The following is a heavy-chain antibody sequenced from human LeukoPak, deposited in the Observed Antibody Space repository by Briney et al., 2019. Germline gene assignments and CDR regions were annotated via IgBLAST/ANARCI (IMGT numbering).Heavy chain of an antibody. CDR3: TRASHAFDI. CDR1: GGSICSGQES. CDR2: IYLSGRT. V-gene: IGHV4-30-2*01. J-gene: IGHJ3*02. D-gene: IGHD6-6*01. Sequence: SETLSLTCAVSGGSICSGQESWNSIRQPPGKGLEWNGFIYLSGRTYYKPTRKSRVTIPVDRSKNQFSLKLHSSSAADSALYYGTRASHAFDIWGQGTMVTVSS.